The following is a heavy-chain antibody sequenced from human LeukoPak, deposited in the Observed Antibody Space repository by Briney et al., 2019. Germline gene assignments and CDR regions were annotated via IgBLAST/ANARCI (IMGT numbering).Heavy chain of an antibody. CDR3: ARDGRHRIAAAGTDPNINWLAP. Sequence: GGSLRLSCAASGFTFSSYGMHWVRQAPGKGLEWVAVIWYDGSNKYYADSVKGRFTISRDNSKNTLYLQMNSLRAEDTAVYYCARDGRHRIAAAGTDPNINWLAPWGQGTLVTVSS. J-gene: IGHJ5*02. CDR1: GFTFSSYG. D-gene: IGHD6-13*01. V-gene: IGHV3-33*01. CDR2: IWYDGSNK.